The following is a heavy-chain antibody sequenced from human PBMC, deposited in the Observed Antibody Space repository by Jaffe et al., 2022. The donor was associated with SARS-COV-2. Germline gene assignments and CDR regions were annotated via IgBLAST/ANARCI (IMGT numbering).Heavy chain of an antibody. CDR1: GFTFSSYA. Sequence: EVQLLESGGGLVQPGGSLRLSCAASGFTFSSYAMSWVRQAPGKGLEWVSAISGSGGSTYYADSVKGRFTISRDNSKNTLYLQMNSLRAEDTAVYYCAKVLDHTAMVRGAFDIWGQGTMVTVSS. CDR2: ISGSGGST. D-gene: IGHD5-18*01. V-gene: IGHV3-23*01. CDR3: AKVLDHTAMVRGAFDI. J-gene: IGHJ3*02.